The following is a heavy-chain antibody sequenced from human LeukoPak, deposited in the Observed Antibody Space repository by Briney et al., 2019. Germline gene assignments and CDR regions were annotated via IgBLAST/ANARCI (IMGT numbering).Heavy chain of an antibody. J-gene: IGHJ5*02. V-gene: IGHV1-69*04. CDR2: IIPILGIA. CDR3: ASTLDYIWGSYRNNWFDP. CDR1: GGTFSSYA. D-gene: IGHD3-16*02. Sequence: SVKVSCKASGGTFSSYAISWVRQAPGQGLEWMGRIIPILGIANYAQKFQGRVTITADKSTSTASMELSSLRSEDTAVYYCASTLDYIWGSYRNNWFDPWGQGTLVTVSS.